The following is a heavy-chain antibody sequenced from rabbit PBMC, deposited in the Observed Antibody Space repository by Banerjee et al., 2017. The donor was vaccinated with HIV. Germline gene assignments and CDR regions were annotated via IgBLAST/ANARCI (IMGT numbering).Heavy chain of an antibody. Sequence: QEQLVESGGGLVQPEGSLKLSCKASGFDFSSNAMCWVRQDPGKGLEWIACINTSSGNTVYASWAKGRFTISKTSSTTVTLQMTSLTAADTATYFCARDLAGVIGWNFGLWGQGTLVTVS. CDR2: INTSSGNT. J-gene: IGHJ6*01. CDR3: ARDLAGVIGWNFGL. V-gene: IGHV1S45*01. CDR1: GFDFSSNA. D-gene: IGHD4-1*01.